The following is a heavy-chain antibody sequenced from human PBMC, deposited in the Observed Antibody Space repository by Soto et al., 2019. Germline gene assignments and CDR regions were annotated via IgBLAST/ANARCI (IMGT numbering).Heavy chain of an antibody. Sequence: SETLSLTCTVSGASISSWVYFWGWVRQSPGQGLEWIGSIYYSGSTYHNPSLKSRVTISVDTSKNQFSVNLNSVTAADTAVYYCARLGIVGPTSAWGTGSLVTGS. CDR3: ARLGIVGPTSA. J-gene: IGHJ5*02. CDR2: IYYSGST. D-gene: IGHD1-26*01. CDR1: GASISSWVYF. V-gene: IGHV4-39*01.